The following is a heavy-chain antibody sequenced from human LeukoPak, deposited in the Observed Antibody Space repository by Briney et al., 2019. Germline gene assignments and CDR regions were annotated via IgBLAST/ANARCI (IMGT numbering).Heavy chain of an antibody. CDR3: ARADPEILTAYYV. Sequence: PSETLSLTCTVSGGSISSYYWSWIRQPAGRGLEWIGRIYNGGNTNYHPSLKSRVTMSVDTSKNQFYLNLRSVTAADTAVYYCARADPEILTAYYVWGQGTLVTVSS. J-gene: IGHJ4*02. D-gene: IGHD3-9*01. CDR1: GGSISSYY. CDR2: IYNGGNT. V-gene: IGHV4-4*07.